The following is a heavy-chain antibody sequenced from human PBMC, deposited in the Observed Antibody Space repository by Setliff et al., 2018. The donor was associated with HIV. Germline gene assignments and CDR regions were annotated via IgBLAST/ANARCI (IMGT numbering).Heavy chain of an antibody. CDR3: ASRPVLHNSGSVFDK. V-gene: IGHV4-39*01. CDR1: GDSISSSGYY. J-gene: IGHJ4*02. Sequence: AETLSLTCTVSGDSISSSGYYWGWLRQPAGKGLECIRNIYYSGGTYYNPSLKSRLTISLDTSKNQFYLKLTYVTAADTAIYYCASRPVLHNSGSVFDKWGQGTLVTVSS. D-gene: IGHD6-25*01. CDR2: IYYSGGT.